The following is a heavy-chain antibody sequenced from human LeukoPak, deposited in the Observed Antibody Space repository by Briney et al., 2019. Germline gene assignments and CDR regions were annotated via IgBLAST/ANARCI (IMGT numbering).Heavy chain of an antibody. J-gene: IGHJ4*02. CDR2: IYYSGST. V-gene: IGHV4-59*01. Sequence: TSETLSLTCTVSGGSISSYYWTWIRQPPGKGLEWIGYIYYSGSTNYNPSLKRRVTISVDTSKSQFSLKLSSVTAADTAVYYCARGVPDPGDYYFDYWGQGTLVTVSS. D-gene: IGHD4-17*01. CDR1: GGSISSYY. CDR3: ARGVPDPGDYYFDY.